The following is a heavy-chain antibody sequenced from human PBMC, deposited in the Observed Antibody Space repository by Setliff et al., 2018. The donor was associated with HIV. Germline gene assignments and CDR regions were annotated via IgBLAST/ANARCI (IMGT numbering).Heavy chain of an antibody. CDR1: GGSISSYY. V-gene: IGHV4-59*08. CDR3: ARRIDNSGSFPDKNWFDT. CDR2: IYYSGST. D-gene: IGHD3-10*01. J-gene: IGHJ5*02. Sequence: SETLSLTCTVSGGSISSYYWSWIRQPPGKGLEWIGSIYYSGSTKYNPSLQSRVTMSIDTSKNQFSLKLTSVTAADTAVYYCARRIDNSGSFPDKNWFDTWGQGSLVTVSS.